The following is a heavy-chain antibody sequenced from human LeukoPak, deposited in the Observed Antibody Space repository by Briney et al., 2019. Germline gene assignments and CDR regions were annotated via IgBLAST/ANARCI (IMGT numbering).Heavy chain of an antibody. V-gene: IGHV4-59*01. J-gene: IGHJ6*02. CDR1: GGSISSYY. CDR2: IYYSGST. CDR3: ARDLITVAGTDYGMDV. Sequence: SETLSLTCTDPGGSISSYYWSWIRQPPGKGLEWIGYIYYSGSTNYNPSLKSRVTISVDTSKNQFSLKLSSVTAADTAVYYCARDLITVAGTDYGMDVWGQGTTVTVSS. D-gene: IGHD6-19*01.